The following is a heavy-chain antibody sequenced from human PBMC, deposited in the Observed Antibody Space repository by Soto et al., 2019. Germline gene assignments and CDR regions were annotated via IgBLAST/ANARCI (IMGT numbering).Heavy chain of an antibody. Sequence: QVQLQGSGPGQVKPSETLSLTYTVSGDSISDYFYWSWIRQPAGKGLEWIGRIYTDGTTKYNPSLKSRVTLSLDKSKNQFSLRLSSVTAADTAVYYCAREVRGGFTGIFDQWGRGALVTVSS. CDR3: AREVRGGFTGIFDQ. V-gene: IGHV4-4*07. J-gene: IGHJ4*02. D-gene: IGHD2-15*01. CDR1: GDSISDYFY. CDR2: IYTDGTT.